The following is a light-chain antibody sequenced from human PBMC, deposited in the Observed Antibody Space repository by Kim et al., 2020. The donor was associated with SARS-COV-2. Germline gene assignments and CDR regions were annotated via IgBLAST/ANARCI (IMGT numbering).Light chain of an antibody. CDR2: AKN. CDR3: KSRDSSGNLLV. CDR1: NLRSYS. Sequence: SSELTQDPAVSVALGQTIRITCQGDNLRSYSASWYQQKPGQAPVLVIFAKNNRPSGIPDRFSGSSSGNTASLTITGAQAEDEADYYCKSRDSSGNLLVFGGGTQLIVL. J-gene: IGLJ2*01. V-gene: IGLV3-19*01.